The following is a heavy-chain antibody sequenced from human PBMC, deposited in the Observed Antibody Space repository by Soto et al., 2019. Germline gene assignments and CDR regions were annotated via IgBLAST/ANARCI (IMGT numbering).Heavy chain of an antibody. CDR2: ISSSGYI. D-gene: IGHD2-15*01. Sequence: WGSLGLSCAASEFNFNIYTINWVRQAPGKRLELLSSISSSGYIFSTDSVRGRFTISRDNAKNSVYLQINSLRAEDTAVYFCARDCSGGSCYPGMDVWGQGTTVTV. CDR1: EFNFNIYT. V-gene: IGHV3-21*01. J-gene: IGHJ6*02. CDR3: ARDCSGGSCYPGMDV.